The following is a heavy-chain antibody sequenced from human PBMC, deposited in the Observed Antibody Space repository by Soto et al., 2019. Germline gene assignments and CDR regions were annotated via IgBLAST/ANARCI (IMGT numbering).Heavy chain of an antibody. J-gene: IGHJ4*02. CDR3: GRHSNDRSGYYIGFDY. CDR2: IYYSGST. V-gene: IGHV4-39*01. D-gene: IGHD3-22*01. CDR1: GGSISSSSYY. Sequence: QLQLQESGPGLVKPSETLSLTCTVSGGSISSSSYYWGWIRQPPGKGLEWIGSIYYSGSTYYNPSPKSRVTISVDTSKTQFSLKLSSVTAADTAVYYCGRHSNDRSGYYIGFDYWGQGTLVTVSS.